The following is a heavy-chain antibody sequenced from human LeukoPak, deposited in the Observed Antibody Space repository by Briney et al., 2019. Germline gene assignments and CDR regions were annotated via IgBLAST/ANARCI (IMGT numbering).Heavy chain of an antibody. CDR2: IKSDGSAT. CDR3: ARVGGRGSIGGDC. D-gene: IGHD3-10*01. V-gene: IGHV3-74*03. Sequence: PGGSLRVSRAASGFTFSTYWMHWVRQAPGKGLVWVSRIKSDGSATTYADFVKGRFTVSRDNAKNTLYLQMSSLRAEDTAMYFCARVGGRGSIGGDCWGQGTLVTVSS. CDR1: GFTFSTYW. J-gene: IGHJ4*02.